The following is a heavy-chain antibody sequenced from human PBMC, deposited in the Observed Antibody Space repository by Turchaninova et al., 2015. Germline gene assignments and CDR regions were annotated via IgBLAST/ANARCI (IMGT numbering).Heavy chain of an antibody. J-gene: IGHJ6*02. CDR1: GFSLTNARMG. CDR2: IFSNDEK. V-gene: IGHV2-26*01. CDR3: AQMREFDSYSYYGMDV. D-gene: IGHD3-9*01. Sequence: QVTLKASGPVLVKPTETVTLTCTVSGFSLTNARMGVSWIRQPPGKALEWLAHIFSNDEKSYSTSLTSRLTISNDTSKSQVVLIMTNMDPVDTATYFCAQMREFDSYSYYGMDVWGQGTTVTVSS.